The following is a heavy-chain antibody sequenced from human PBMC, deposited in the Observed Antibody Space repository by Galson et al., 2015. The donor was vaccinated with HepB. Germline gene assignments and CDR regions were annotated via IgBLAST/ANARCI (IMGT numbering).Heavy chain of an antibody. Sequence: SLRLSCAASGFTFSGSAIHWVRQASGKGPEWVGRIRSKASNYATSYVPSLKGRFTISRDDSKNMAYLHMKSLKTEDTAVYYCIRLGDFFGYSSRWGQGTLVTVSS. CDR2: IRSKASNYAT. CDR1: GFTFSGSA. D-gene: IGHD5-12*01. J-gene: IGHJ4*02. V-gene: IGHV3-73*01. CDR3: IRLGDFFGYSSR.